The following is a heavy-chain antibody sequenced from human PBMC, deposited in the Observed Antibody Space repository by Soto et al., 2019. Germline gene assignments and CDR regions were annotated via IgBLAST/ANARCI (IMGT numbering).Heavy chain of an antibody. CDR2: INSDGSST. CDR1: GFTFSSYW. Sequence: EVQLVESGGGLVQPGGSLRLSCAASGFTFSSYWMHWVRQAPGKGLVWVSRINSDGSSTSYADSVKGRFTISRDNAKNTLYLQMNSLRAEDTAVYYCARDEPYSSSWYYYYYYGMDVWGQGTTVTVSS. CDR3: ARDEPYSSSWYYYYYYGMDV. J-gene: IGHJ6*02. V-gene: IGHV3-74*01. D-gene: IGHD6-13*01.